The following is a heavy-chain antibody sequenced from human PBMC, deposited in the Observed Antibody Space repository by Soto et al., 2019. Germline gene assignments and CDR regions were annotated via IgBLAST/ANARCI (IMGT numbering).Heavy chain of an antibody. J-gene: IGHJ5*02. CDR1: GDSVSSGDYY. V-gene: IGHV4-61*08. D-gene: IGHD3-16*01. Sequence: KPSETLSLTCSVSGDSVSSGDYYWSWIRQPPGKGLEWIGYVYFSGSTNYIPSLKSRLTMSVDTAKNQFSLKLNSVTAADTAVYYCARIPVDTYMIYWSDPWGQGTQVTVSS. CDR3: ARIPVDTYMIYWSDP. CDR2: VYFSGST.